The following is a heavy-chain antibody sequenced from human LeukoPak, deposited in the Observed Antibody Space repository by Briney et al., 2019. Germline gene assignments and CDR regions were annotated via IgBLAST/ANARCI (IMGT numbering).Heavy chain of an antibody. D-gene: IGHD3-22*01. Sequence: ASVKVSCKVSGYTLTELSMHWVRQAPGKGLEWMGGFDPEDGETIYAQKFQGRVTMTEDTSTDTAYMELSSPRSEDTAVYYCATMYYYDSSGYYGYFDYWGQGTLVTVSS. CDR1: GYTLTELS. J-gene: IGHJ4*02. V-gene: IGHV1-24*01. CDR2: FDPEDGET. CDR3: ATMYYYDSSGYYGYFDY.